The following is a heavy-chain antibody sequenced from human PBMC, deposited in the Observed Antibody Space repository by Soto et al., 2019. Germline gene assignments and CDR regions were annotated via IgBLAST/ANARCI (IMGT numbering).Heavy chain of an antibody. CDR3: ARGPPTVTDPNFDY. CDR1: GGSFSGYY. Sequence: QVQLQQWGAGLLKPSETLSLTCAVYGGSFSGYYWSWIRQPPGKGLEWIGEINHSGSTNYNPSLKSRVTISVDTSKNQFSLKLSSVTAADTAVYYCARGPPTVTDPNFDYWGQGTLVTVSS. V-gene: IGHV4-34*01. CDR2: INHSGST. D-gene: IGHD4-17*01. J-gene: IGHJ4*02.